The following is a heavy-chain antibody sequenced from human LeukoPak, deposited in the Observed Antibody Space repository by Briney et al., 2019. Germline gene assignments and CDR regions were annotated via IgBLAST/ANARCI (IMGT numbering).Heavy chain of an antibody. D-gene: IGHD2-2*01. J-gene: IGHJ4*02. Sequence: GESLKISCKGSGYSFTSYWIGWVRQMPGKGLEWMGIIYPGDSDTRYSPSFQGQVTISADKSFSTAYLQWSSLKASDTAMYYCARPPQGYCSSTSCPYYFDYWGQGTLVTDSS. V-gene: IGHV5-51*01. CDR3: ARPPQGYCSSTSCPYYFDY. CDR1: GYSFTSYW. CDR2: IYPGDSDT.